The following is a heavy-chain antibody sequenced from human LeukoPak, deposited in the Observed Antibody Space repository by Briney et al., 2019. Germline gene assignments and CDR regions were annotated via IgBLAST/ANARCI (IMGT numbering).Heavy chain of an antibody. Sequence: GASVKVSCKASGYTFTSYYMHWVRQAPGQGLEWMGIINPSGGSTSYAQKFQGRVTITRDTSTSTVYMELSSLRSEDTAVYYCARVVGVGATIGYWGQGTLVTVSS. V-gene: IGHV1-46*01. CDR3: ARVVGVGATIGY. CDR1: GYTFTSYY. J-gene: IGHJ4*02. D-gene: IGHD1-26*01. CDR2: INPSGGST.